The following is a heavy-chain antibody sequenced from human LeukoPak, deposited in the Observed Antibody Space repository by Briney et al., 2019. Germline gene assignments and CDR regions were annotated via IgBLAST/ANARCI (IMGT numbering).Heavy chain of an antibody. CDR2: IQTDGNPK. J-gene: IGHJ6*02. CDR1: GFIFSNSG. CDR3: ARETSSEIIGGMDV. Sequence: GGSLRLSRAASGFIFSNSGMHWVRQAPGKGLEWVAFIQTDGNPKYYADSVRGRFTTSRDNFKKTCYLQMDSLRVEDTAVYYCARETSSEIIGGMDVRGQGTTVTVTS. V-gene: IGHV3-30*02. D-gene: IGHD3-22*01.